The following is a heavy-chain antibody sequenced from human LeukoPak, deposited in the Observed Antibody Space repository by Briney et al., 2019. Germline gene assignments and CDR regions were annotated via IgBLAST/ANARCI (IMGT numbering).Heavy chain of an antibody. J-gene: IGHJ6*03. D-gene: IGHD1-1*01. CDR1: AFTFSNYA. Sequence: GGSLRLSCAASAFTFSNYAMHWVRQAPGKGLEYVSAISSNGGSTYYANSVKGRFTISRDNSRNTLYLQMGNLRAEDMAVYYCARWNPSYYMDAWGKGTTVTVSS. CDR2: ISSNGGST. CDR3: ARWNPSYYMDA. V-gene: IGHV3-64*01.